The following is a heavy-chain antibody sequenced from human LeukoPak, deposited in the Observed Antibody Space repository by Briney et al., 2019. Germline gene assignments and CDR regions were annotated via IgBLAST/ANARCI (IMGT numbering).Heavy chain of an antibody. D-gene: IGHD3-22*01. V-gene: IGHV3-48*02. J-gene: IGHJ6*02. CDR2: IGSSGSPT. CDR3: ARRPYSDTSGRLSDV. Sequence: PGGSLRLSRAASGFAFSSYNMNWVRQAPGKGLEWISYIGSSGSPTHYADSVRGRFTISRDNAKNSLYLQMNSLRDEDTAVYYCARRPYSDTSGRLSDVWGQGTTVTVSS. CDR1: GFAFSSYN.